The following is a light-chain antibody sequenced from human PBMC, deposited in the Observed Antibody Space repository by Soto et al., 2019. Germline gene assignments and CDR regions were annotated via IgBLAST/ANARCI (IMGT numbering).Light chain of an antibody. V-gene: IGKV1-5*01. CDR1: QSISTW. Sequence: DIQMSQSPSTLSASVGDRVTITCRASQSISTWLAWYQQKPGKAPKLLIYDASSLESGVPSRFSGSGSGTKFTLTISSLQPDDHASYYCQQYNSYLFTFGQGTKVDIK. CDR2: DAS. J-gene: IGKJ2*01. CDR3: QQYNSYLFT.